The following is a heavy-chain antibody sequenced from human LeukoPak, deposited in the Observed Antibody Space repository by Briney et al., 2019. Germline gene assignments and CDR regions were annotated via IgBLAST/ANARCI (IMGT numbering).Heavy chain of an antibody. V-gene: IGHV3-11*01. J-gene: IGHJ6*03. CDR2: ISSSGGTI. D-gene: IGHD4-17*01. Sequence: PGGSLRLSCAASGFTFSDYYMSWIRQAPGKGLEWVSYISSSGGTIYYADSVKGRFTISRDNAKNSLYLQMNSLRAEDTAVYYCARDRADGYYYYYMDVWGKGTTVTVSS. CDR3: ARDRADGYYYYYMDV. CDR1: GFTFSDYY.